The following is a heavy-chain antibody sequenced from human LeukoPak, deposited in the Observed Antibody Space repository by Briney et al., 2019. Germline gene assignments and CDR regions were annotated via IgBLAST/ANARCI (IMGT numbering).Heavy chain of an antibody. CDR3: ARVRRITGTTDFDY. D-gene: IGHD1-20*01. CDR2: INYSGST. CDR1: GGSISSYS. J-gene: IGHJ4*02. V-gene: IGHV4-59*01. Sequence: SETLSLTCSVSGGSISSYSWSWIRQPPGKGLEWIGYINYSGSTNYNPSLKSQVTISVDTSKNQFSVKLSSVTAADTAVYYCARVRRITGTTDFDYWGQGTLVTVSS.